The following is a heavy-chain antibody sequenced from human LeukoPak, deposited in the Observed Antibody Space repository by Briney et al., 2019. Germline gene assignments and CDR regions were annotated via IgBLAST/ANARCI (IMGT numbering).Heavy chain of an antibody. Sequence: GGSLRLSCAASGFTVSSNYMSWVRQAPGKGLEWVSVIYSGGSTYYADSVKGRFTISRDNSKNTLYLQMNSLRAGDTAVYYCAREDVDYDSSGYVYWGQGTLVTVSS. J-gene: IGHJ4*02. CDR3: AREDVDYDSSGYVY. CDR2: IYSGGST. V-gene: IGHV3-53*01. D-gene: IGHD3-22*01. CDR1: GFTVSSNY.